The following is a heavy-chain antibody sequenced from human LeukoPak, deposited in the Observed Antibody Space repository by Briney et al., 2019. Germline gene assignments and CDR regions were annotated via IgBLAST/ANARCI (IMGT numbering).Heavy chain of an antibody. J-gene: IGHJ4*02. V-gene: IGHV4-34*01. CDR3: ARSASFWSGYYTGLFDY. D-gene: IGHD3-3*01. CDR1: GGSFSGYY. Sequence: SETLSLTCAVYGGSFSGYYWSWIRQPPGKGLEWIGEINHSGSTNYNPSLKSRVTISVDTSKNQFSLKLSSVTAADTAVYYCARSASFWSGYYTGLFDYWGQGTLVTVSS. CDR2: INHSGST.